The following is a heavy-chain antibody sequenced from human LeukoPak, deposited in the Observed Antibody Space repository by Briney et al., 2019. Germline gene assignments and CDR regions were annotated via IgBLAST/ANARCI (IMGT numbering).Heavy chain of an antibody. CDR2: IYSGGST. D-gene: IGHD1-1*01. V-gene: IGHV3-53*01. CDR1: GFTVSSNY. J-gene: IGHJ6*02. CDR3: AKEQRKLSHYYYYYGMDV. Sequence: QSGGSLRLSCAASGFTVSSNYMSWVRQAPGKGLEWVSVIYSGGSTYYADSVKGRFTISRDNSKNTLYLQMNSLRAEDTAVYYCAKEQRKLSHYYYYYGMDVWGQGTTVTVSS.